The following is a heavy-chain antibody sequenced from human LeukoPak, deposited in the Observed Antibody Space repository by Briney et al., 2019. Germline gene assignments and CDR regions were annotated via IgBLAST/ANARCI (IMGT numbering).Heavy chain of an antibody. CDR1: GFTFNFYG. CDR3: ARTRGYNYGDDAFDI. D-gene: IGHD5-18*01. CDR2: ISSSGNTI. J-gene: IGHJ3*02. V-gene: IGHV3-48*03. Sequence: GGSLRLSCSASGFTFNFYGMHCVRQAPGKGLEWVSYISSSGNTIYYADSVKGRFTISRDSAKNSLFLQMNSLRAEDTAVYYCARTRGYNYGDDAFDIWGQGTMVTVSS.